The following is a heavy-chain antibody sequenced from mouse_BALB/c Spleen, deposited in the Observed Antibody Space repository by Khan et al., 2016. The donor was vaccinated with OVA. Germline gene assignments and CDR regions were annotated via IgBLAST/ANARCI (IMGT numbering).Heavy chain of an antibody. CDR3: AKGLWSYYFAWDY. D-gene: IGHD1-1*02. CDR2: IWGGGST. CDR1: GFSLSDYG. V-gene: IGHV2-6-5*01. J-gene: IGHJ4*01. Sequence: QVQLKESGPGLVAPSQSLSLTCTVSGFSLSDYGVSWIRQPPGKGLEWLGVIWGGGSTYYNSALKSRLSISKDNSKSQVFLKMNSVQTDDTARYNCAKGLWSYYFAWDYWGQGTSVTVSS.